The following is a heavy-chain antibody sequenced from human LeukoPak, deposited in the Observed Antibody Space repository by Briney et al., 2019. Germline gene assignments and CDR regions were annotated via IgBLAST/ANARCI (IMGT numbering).Heavy chain of an antibody. CDR2: ITDRGGIT. CDR1: GLTFSSQA. D-gene: IGHD1-1*01. Sequence: PGGSLRLSCAASGLTFSSQAMSWVRQAPGKGLEWVSAITDRGGITYYADSVKGHFTISRDNSKNTLYLQMKSLIAEDTAVYYCAKILPMNENFDYWGQGTPVTVSS. J-gene: IGHJ4*02. V-gene: IGHV3-23*01. CDR3: AKILPMNENFDY.